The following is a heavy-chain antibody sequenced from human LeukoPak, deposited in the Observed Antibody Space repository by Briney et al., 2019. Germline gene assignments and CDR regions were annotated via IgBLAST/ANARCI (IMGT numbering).Heavy chain of an antibody. J-gene: IGHJ3*02. V-gene: IGHV3-74*01. CDR2: INSGGSST. D-gene: IGHD4-17*01. CDR1: GFTFSSYW. CDR3: ARYDYAAHDAFDI. Sequence: PGGSLRLSCAASGFTFSSYWMHWARQAPGKGLVWVSRINSGGSSTSYADSVKGRFTISRDNAKNTLYLQMNSLRAEDTAVYYCARYDYAAHDAFDIWGQGTMVTVSS.